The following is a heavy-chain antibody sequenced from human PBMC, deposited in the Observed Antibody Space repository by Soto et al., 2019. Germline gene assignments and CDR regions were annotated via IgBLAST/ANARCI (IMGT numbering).Heavy chain of an antibody. Sequence: GASVKVSCKASGYTFTGNYRQWVRQAPGQGLEWMGWINPNSGGTNYAQKFQGWVTMTRDTSISTAYMELSRLRSDDTAVYYCARDQNHLYYYDSSGYFDYWGQGTLVTVSS. D-gene: IGHD3-22*01. CDR1: GYTFTGNY. CDR2: INPNSGGT. J-gene: IGHJ4*02. CDR3: ARDQNHLYYYDSSGYFDY. V-gene: IGHV1-2*04.